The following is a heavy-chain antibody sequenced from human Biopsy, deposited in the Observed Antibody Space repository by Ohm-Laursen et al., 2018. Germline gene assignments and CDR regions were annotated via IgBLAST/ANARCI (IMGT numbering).Heavy chain of an antibody. J-gene: IGHJ4*02. CDR2: IKSNTDGGTT. V-gene: IGHV3-15*01. Sequence: GSLRLSCSASGFPFSNAWTTWVRQAPGKGPEWVGHIKSNTDGGTTDYAAPVKGRLTISRDDSKNTVYQQMNSLKTEDTGVYYCTTVASPLYYSSGNRGLVYWGQGTQVTVSS. CDR3: TTVASPLYYSSGNRGLVY. D-gene: IGHD3-10*01. CDR1: GFPFSNAW.